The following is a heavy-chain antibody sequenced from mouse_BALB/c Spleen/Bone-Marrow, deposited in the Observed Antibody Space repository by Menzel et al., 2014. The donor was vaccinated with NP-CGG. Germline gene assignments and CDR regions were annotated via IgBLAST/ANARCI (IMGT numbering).Heavy chain of an antibody. J-gene: IGHJ2*01. CDR1: GYAFSSFW. CDR2: IYPGDGET. Sequence: VKLQESGAELVRPGSSVKISCKASGYAFSSFWMNWVKQRPGQGLEWIGQIYPGDGETNYNGKFKGKATLTADKSSSTAFLQLSSLTSEDSAVYFCARDDYGPDYWGQGTTLTVPS. V-gene: IGHV1-80*01. D-gene: IGHD2-4*01. CDR3: ARDDYGPDY.